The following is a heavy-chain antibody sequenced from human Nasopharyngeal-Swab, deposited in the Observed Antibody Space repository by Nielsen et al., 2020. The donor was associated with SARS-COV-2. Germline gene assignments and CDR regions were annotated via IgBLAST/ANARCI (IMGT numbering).Heavy chain of an antibody. J-gene: IGHJ4*02. Sequence: SETLSLTCAVYGGSFSGYYWSWIRQPPGEGLEWIGEINHSGSTNYNPSLKSRVTISVDTSKNQFSLKLSSVTAADTAVYYCARVGDYYDSSDMGDYWGQGTLVTVSS. D-gene: IGHD3-22*01. CDR1: GGSFSGYY. CDR2: INHSGST. CDR3: ARVGDYYDSSDMGDY. V-gene: IGHV4-34*01.